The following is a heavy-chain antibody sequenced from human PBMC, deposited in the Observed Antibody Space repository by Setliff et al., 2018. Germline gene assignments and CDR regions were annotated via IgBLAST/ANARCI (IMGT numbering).Heavy chain of an antibody. V-gene: IGHV3-7*01. D-gene: IGHD5-18*01. CDR3: TRGAHAYGY. Sequence: QAGGSLRLSCAASGFTFTDYWMTWVRQAPGKGLEWVANIKQDGSEKSYVDSVKGRFTISRDNAKNSVYLQMNSLRAEDTAVYYCTRGAHAYGYWGQGTLVTVSS. CDR1: GFTFTDYW. J-gene: IGHJ4*02. CDR2: IKQDGSEK.